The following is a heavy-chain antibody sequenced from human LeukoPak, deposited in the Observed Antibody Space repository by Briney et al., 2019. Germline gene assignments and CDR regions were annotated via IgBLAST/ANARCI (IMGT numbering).Heavy chain of an antibody. V-gene: IGHV1-69*13. D-gene: IGHD3-10*01. CDR3: ARVFYYGSGSYKGAFDI. CDR1: GGTFSSYA. Sequence: SVKVSCKASGGTFSSYAISWVRQAPGQGLEWMGGITPIFGTANYAQKFQGRVTITADESTSTAYMELSSLRSEDTAVYYCARVFYYGSGSYKGAFDIWGQGTMVTVSS. CDR2: ITPIFGTA. J-gene: IGHJ3*02.